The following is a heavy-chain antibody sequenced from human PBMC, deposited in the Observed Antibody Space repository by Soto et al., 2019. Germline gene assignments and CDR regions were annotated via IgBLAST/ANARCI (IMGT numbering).Heavy chain of an antibody. CDR3: ARDGDRCTSTRCSPWPDTHFHL. D-gene: IGHD2-2*01. CDR2: ISPYNGNT. V-gene: IGHV1-18*01. J-gene: IGHJ2*01. CDR1: GYTFTNYG. Sequence: QVQLVQSGDEVKKPGASVKVSCKASGYTFTNYGISWVRQAPGQGLEWMGWISPYNGNTKYPQKLQGRVTMTTDTSTRTSYMELRSLRSDDTAVYFCARDGDRCTSTRCSPWPDTHFHLWGRGTLVTVSS.